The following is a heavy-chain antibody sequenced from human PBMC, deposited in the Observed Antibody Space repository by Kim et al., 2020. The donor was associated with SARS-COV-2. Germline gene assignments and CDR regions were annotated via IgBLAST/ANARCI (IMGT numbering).Heavy chain of an antibody. CDR3: AKLYNWFDP. CDR1: GASIRSYY. V-gene: IGHV4-59*01. Sequence: SETLSLTCTVSGASIRSYYWGWIRQPPGKGLEWIGFNSYSADTRYNPSLKSRFTISLDMSKNQFSLKLTSVTAADAAIYYCAKLYNWFDPWGQGTPVTVSS. J-gene: IGHJ5*02. CDR2: NSYSADT.